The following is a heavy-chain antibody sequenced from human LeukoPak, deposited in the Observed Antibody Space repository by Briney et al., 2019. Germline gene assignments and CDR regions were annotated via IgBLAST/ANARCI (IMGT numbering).Heavy chain of an antibody. J-gene: IGHJ3*02. Sequence: GESLKISCKGSAYMFANYWIGWVRQMPGRGLEWMGIIYPSDSDTRYSPSFQGQVTISADKSISTAYLQWSSLKASDTAMYYCARGYCSSTSCYVAHAFDIWGQGTMVTVSS. CDR1: AYMFANYW. V-gene: IGHV5-51*01. D-gene: IGHD2-2*01. CDR2: IYPSDSDT. CDR3: ARGYCSSTSCYVAHAFDI.